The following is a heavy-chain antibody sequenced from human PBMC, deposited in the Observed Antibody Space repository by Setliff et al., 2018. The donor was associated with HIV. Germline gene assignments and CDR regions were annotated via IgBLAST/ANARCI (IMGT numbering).Heavy chain of an antibody. Sequence: ASVKVSCKASGYTFTSYGISWVRQAPGQGLEWMGWISAYKGKTNYAQKFQGRISXXXDTSTSTAYMELRSLRSDDTAGYYCVRDNYDDYSRVQMDVWGXGTTVTVSS. D-gene: IGHD4-17*01. CDR3: VRDNYDDYSRVQMDV. J-gene: IGHJ6*04. CDR1: GYTFTSYG. V-gene: IGHV1-18*01. CDR2: ISAYKGKT.